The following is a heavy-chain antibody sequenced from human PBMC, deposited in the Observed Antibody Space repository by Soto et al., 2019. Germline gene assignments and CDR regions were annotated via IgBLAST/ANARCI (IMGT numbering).Heavy chain of an antibody. Sequence: SETLSLTCTVSGGSINTFYWSWVRQPAGKGLEWIGSIFSSGSTSFNPSLESRVSMSVDTSKNHFSLNLSSVTAADMAVYYCAREGSYSAYNFAHGIQLWSFDXWGQGALVTVSX. V-gene: IGHV4-4*07. CDR3: AREGSYSAYNFAHGIQLWSFDX. CDR1: GGSINTFY. D-gene: IGHD5-12*01. J-gene: IGHJ4*02. CDR2: IFSSGST.